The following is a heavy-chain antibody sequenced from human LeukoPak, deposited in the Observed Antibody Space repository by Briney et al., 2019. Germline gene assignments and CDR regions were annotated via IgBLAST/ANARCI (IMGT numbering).Heavy chain of an antibody. D-gene: IGHD5-24*01. CDR3: ARRDDAFDI. CDR2: IYYSGST. Sequence: PSETLSLTCAVYGGSFSGYYWSWIRQPPGKGLGWIGYIYYSGSTNYNPSLKSRVTISVDTSKNQFSLKLSSVTAADTAVYYCARRDDAFDIWGQGTMVTVSS. J-gene: IGHJ3*02. CDR1: GGSFSGYY. V-gene: IGHV4-59*12.